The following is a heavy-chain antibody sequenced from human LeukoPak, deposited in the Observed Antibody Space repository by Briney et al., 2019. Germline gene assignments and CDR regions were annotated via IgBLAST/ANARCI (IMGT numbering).Heavy chain of an antibody. Sequence: GGSLRLSCAASGFTFSSYGMHWVRQAPGKGLEWVAFIRYDGSNKYYADSVKGRFTISRDNSKNTLYLQMNSLRAEDTAVYYCAKSSSSWYLDYYYYYMDVWGKGTTVTISS. V-gene: IGHV3-30*02. CDR2: IRYDGSNK. D-gene: IGHD6-13*01. CDR3: AKSSSSWYLDYYYYYMDV. CDR1: GFTFSSYG. J-gene: IGHJ6*03.